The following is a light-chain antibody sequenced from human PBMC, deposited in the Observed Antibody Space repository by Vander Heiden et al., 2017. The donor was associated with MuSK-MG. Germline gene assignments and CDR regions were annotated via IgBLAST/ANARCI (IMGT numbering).Light chain of an antibody. CDR1: QDIDSH. Sequence: DIQMTQSPSSLSASVGDRVTITCRASQDIDSHVNWYQQKAGKAPEVLIFAASRLQSGVPARFSGSGSGTDFSLTITRLRPEDFATYYCQQSDSMPRTFGQGTMVEVK. J-gene: IGKJ1*01. V-gene: IGKV1-39*01. CDR3: QQSDSMPRT. CDR2: AAS.